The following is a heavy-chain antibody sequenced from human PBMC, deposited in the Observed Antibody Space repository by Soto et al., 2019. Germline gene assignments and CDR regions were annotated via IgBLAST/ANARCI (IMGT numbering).Heavy chain of an antibody. CDR3: ARENSVQAWLHHFDH. J-gene: IGHJ4*02. CDR1: GFSFSSFA. V-gene: IGHV3-48*03. Sequence: GGSLRLSCEASGFSFSSFAMNWVRQAPGRGLEWVSYISDDGASIYYADSLKGRFAISRDNAKNSLSLQMNNLRAEDTAVYYCARENSVQAWLHHFDHWGLGTLVTVSS. CDR2: ISDDGASI. D-gene: IGHD5-18*01.